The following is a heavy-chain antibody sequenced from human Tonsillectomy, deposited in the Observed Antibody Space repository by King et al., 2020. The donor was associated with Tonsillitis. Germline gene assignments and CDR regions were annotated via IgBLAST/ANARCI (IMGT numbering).Heavy chain of an antibody. CDR2: IYRGDSDT. CDR3: ARRGGGSLDCFDI. Sequence: VQLVESGAEVKKPGESLKISCKGSVYGFNNYWIGWVRQMPGKGLEWMGIIYRGDSDTRYSPSFQGQVTISADKPISTAYLQWSSLKTSDTAMYYCARRGGGSLDCFDIWGQGTMVTVSS. J-gene: IGHJ3*02. V-gene: IGHV5-51*04. CDR1: VYGFNNYW. D-gene: IGHD1-26*01.